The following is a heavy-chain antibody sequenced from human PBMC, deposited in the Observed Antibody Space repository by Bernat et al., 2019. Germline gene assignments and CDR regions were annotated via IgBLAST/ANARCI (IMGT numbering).Heavy chain of an antibody. Sequence: EVQLVESGGDLVQPGGSLRLSCAASGFSVSSNYISWVRQAPGKGLEWVSVIDSGGGTYYADSVKGRFTISRDTSKNMLYLQMNSLRAEDSALYYCARNTRSGNYGWGYFDYWGQGTPVTVSS. CDR2: IDSGGGT. CDR1: GFSVSSNY. J-gene: IGHJ4*02. CDR3: ARNTRSGNYGWGYFDY. V-gene: IGHV3-66*01. D-gene: IGHD1-26*01.